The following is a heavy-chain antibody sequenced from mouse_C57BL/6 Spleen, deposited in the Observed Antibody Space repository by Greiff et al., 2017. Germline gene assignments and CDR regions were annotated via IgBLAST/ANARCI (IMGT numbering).Heavy chain of an antibody. D-gene: IGHD2-4*01. CDR3: TRSEAYDDGAY. CDR1: GYTFTSYW. Sequence: VQLQQSGTVLARPGASVKMSCKTSGYTFTSYWMHWVKQRPGQGLEWIGAIYPGNSDTSYNQKFKGKAKLTAVTSASTAYMELSSLTNEDSAVYYCTRSEAYDDGAYWGQGTLVTVSA. V-gene: IGHV1-5*01. CDR2: IYPGNSDT. J-gene: IGHJ3*01.